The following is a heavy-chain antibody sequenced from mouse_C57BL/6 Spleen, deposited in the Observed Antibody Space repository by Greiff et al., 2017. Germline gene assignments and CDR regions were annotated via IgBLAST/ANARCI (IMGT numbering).Heavy chain of an antibody. D-gene: IGHD2-2*01. V-gene: IGHV1-69*01. J-gene: IGHJ1*03. CDR2: IDPSDSYT. CDR1: GYTFTSYW. Sequence: QVQLQQPGAELVMPGASVKLSCKASGYTFTSYWMHWVKQRPGQGLEWIGEIDPSDSYTNYNQKFKGKSTLTVDKSSSTAYMRLSSLTSEDSAVDYCARTPGSTMVTTVWYFDVWGTGTTVTVSS. CDR3: ARTPGSTMVTTVWYFDV.